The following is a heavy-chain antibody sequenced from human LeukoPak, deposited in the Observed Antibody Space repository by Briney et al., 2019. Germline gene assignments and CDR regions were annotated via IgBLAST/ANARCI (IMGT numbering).Heavy chain of an antibody. J-gene: IGHJ4*02. CDR2: IDWDDDK. CDR1: GFSLSTRGMC. V-gene: IGHV2-70*11. D-gene: IGHD3-22*01. Sequence: VSGPTLVNPTQTLTLTCTFSGFSLSTRGMCVSWIRQPPGKALEWLARIDWDDDKYYSTSLKTRLTISKDTSKNQVVLTVTNMDPVDTATYYCVGVNYYDTSLGFAWGQGTLVTVSS. CDR3: VGVNYYDTSLGFA.